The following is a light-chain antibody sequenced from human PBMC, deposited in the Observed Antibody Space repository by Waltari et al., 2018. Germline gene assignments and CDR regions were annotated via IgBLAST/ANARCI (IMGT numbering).Light chain of an antibody. CDR3: QQYEDVPYT. Sequence: DLQMTQSPSSLSASVGDRVTITCQASQDISTYLNWYQQKPGKTPKLLIYDVSNLEKGVPSRFSGGGSETDFSFTISSLQSEDIATYYCQQYEDVPYTFGQGTKLMIK. J-gene: IGKJ2*01. CDR2: DVS. V-gene: IGKV1-33*01. CDR1: QDISTY.